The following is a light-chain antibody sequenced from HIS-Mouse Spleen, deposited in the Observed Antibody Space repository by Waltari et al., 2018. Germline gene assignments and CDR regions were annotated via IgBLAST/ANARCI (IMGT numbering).Light chain of an antibody. V-gene: IGLV2-23*01. CDR1: SSAVGSYNL. CDR2: EGS. Sequence: QSALTQPRSVSGSPGQSVTISCTGTSSAVGSYNLVPWYQQHPGKAPKLMIYEGSKRPSGVSNRFSGSKSGNTASLTISGLQAEDEADYYCCSYAGSSTWVFGGGTKLTVL. J-gene: IGLJ3*02. CDR3: CSYAGSSTWV.